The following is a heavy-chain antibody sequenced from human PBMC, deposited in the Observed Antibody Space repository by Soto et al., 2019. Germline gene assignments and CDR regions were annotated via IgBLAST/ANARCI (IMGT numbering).Heavy chain of an antibody. Sequence: GGSLRLSCAASGFTFDDYAMHWVRQAPGKGLEWVSGISWNSGSIGYADSVKGRFTISRDNAKNSLYLQMNSLRAEDKALYYCAKDLQRLYYYYYMDVWGKGTTVTVSS. CDR2: ISWNSGSI. D-gene: IGHD6-25*01. CDR3: AKDLQRLYYYYYMDV. J-gene: IGHJ6*03. CDR1: GFTFDDYA. V-gene: IGHV3-9*01.